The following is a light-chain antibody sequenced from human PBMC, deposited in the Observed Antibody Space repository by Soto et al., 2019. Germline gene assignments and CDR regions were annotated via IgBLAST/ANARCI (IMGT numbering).Light chain of an antibody. CDR3: CSYAGSYTYV. CDR2: DVS. J-gene: IGLJ1*01. V-gene: IGLV2-11*01. CDR1: SSDVGGYNY. Sequence: QSVLTQTRSVSGSPGQSVTISCTGTSSDVGGYNYVSWYQQHPGKATKLMIYDVSKRPSGVPDRFSGSKSGNTASLTISGLQAEDEADYYCCSYAGSYTYVFGTGTKVTVL.